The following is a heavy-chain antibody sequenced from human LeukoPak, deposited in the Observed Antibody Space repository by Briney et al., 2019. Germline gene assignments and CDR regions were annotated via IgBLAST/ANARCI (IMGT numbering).Heavy chain of an antibody. J-gene: IGHJ4*02. Sequence: GGSLRLSCAASGFTFSSYIMSWVRQAPGKGLEWVSSISSSSSYIYYADSEKGRSTISRDNAKNSLYLQMNSLRAEDTAVYYCIYGGYTRDFDYWGQGTLVTVSS. CDR3: IYGGYTRDFDY. CDR1: GFTFSSYI. V-gene: IGHV3-21*01. D-gene: IGHD5-12*01. CDR2: ISSSSSYI.